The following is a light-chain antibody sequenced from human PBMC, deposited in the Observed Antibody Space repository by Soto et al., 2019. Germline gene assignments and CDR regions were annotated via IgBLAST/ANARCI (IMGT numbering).Light chain of an antibody. CDR2: GAS. CDR1: QSVSSY. CDR3: QQYNNWPRT. J-gene: IGKJ1*01. V-gene: IGKV3-15*01. Sequence: EIVMTQSPATLSVSPGERATLSCRASQSVSSYLAWYQHKPGQAPRLLIYGASTRITGIPARFSGSGSGTEFTLTISSLQSEDFAVYYCQQYNNWPRTFGQGTKVEIK.